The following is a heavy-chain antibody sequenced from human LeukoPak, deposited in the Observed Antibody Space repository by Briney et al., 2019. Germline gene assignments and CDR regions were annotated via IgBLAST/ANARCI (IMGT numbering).Heavy chain of an antibody. CDR3: ARSGEQQLASDY. V-gene: IGHV4-61*02. CDR2: IYTSGST. D-gene: IGHD6-13*01. Sequence: SETLSLTCTVSGGSISSGSYYWSWIRQPAGKGLEWIGRIYTSGSTNYNPSLKSRVTISVGTSKNQFSLKLSSVTAADTAVYYCARSGEQQLASDYWGQGTLVTVSS. J-gene: IGHJ4*02. CDR1: GGSISSGSYY.